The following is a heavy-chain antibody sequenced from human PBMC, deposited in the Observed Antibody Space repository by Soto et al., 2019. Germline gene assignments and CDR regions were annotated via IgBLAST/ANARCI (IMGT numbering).Heavy chain of an antibody. D-gene: IGHD4-17*01. CDR3: ASYGDYVGYGMDV. CDR2: ISSSSSTI. CDR1: GFTFSSYS. J-gene: IGHJ6*02. Sequence: EVQLVESGGGLVQPGGSLRLSCAASGFTFSSYSMNWVRQAPGKGLAWVSYISSSSSTIYYADSVKGRFTISRDKAKNSLYLQMNSLRDEDTAVYYCASYGDYVGYGMDVWGQGTTVTVSS. V-gene: IGHV3-48*02.